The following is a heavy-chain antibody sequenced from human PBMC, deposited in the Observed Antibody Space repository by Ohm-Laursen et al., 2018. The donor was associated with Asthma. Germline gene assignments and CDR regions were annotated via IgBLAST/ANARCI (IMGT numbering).Heavy chain of an antibody. D-gene: IGHD3-22*01. Sequence: TLSLTCAVSGGSISSGGYYWSWIRQHPGKGLEWIGYIYYSGITYSNPSLRSRVSISVDTSKNQFSLKLTSVTAADTAVYYCARGSFYYGSTGYYFFDHWGQGALVTVSS. J-gene: IGHJ4*02. CDR1: GGSISSGGYY. CDR3: ARGSFYYGSTGYYFFDH. V-gene: IGHV4-31*11. CDR2: IYYSGIT.